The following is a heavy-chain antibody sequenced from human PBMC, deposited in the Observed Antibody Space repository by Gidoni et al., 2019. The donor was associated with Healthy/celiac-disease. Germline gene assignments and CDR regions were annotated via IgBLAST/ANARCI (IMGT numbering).Heavy chain of an antibody. J-gene: IGHJ3*02. CDR2: IYYGGST. CDR3: ARESTGDCSSTSCYQDAFDI. Sequence: QVQLQESGPGLVKPSETLSLTCPVSGGSISSYYWSWIRQPPGKGLEWIGYIYYGGSTNYNPSLKSRVTISVDTSKNQFSLKLSSVTAADTAVYYCARESTGDCSSTSCYQDAFDIWGQGTMVTVSS. V-gene: IGHV4-59*01. CDR1: GGSISSYY. D-gene: IGHD2-2*01.